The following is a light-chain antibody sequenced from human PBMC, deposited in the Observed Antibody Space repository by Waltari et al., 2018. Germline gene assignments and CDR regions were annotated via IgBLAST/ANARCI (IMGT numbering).Light chain of an antibody. CDR1: QTISSY. CDR2: GAS. Sequence: DIQMTQSQSSLSASVGDRVTISCRASQTISSYLNWYQQKPGKAPDLLIYGASGLQSGVPSRFSGSGSGTDFTLTISSLQPEDFATYYCQQSYSTPPYTFGQGTKLEIK. J-gene: IGKJ2*01. CDR3: QQSYSTPPYT. V-gene: IGKV1-39*01.